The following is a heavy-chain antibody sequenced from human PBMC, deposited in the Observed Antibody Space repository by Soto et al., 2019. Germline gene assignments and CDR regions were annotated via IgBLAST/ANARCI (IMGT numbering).Heavy chain of an antibody. V-gene: IGHV1-69*06. Sequence: SVKVSCKASGGTFSSYAISWVRQAPGQGLEWMGGIIPIFGTANYAQKFQGRVTITADTSKNQFSLQLNSVTPEDTAVYYCARDRQWLAINYYYYYGMDVWGQGTTVTVSS. CDR1: GGTFSSYA. CDR2: IIPIFGTA. CDR3: ARDRQWLAINYYYYYGMDV. J-gene: IGHJ6*02. D-gene: IGHD6-19*01.